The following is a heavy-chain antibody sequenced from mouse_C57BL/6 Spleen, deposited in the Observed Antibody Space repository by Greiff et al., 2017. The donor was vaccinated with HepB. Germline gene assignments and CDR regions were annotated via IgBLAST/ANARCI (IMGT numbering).Heavy chain of an antibody. Sequence: EVQRVESGPGLVKPSQSLSLTCSVTGYSITSGYYWNWIRQFPGNKLEWMGYISYDGSNNYNPSLKNRISITRDTSKNQFFLKLNSVTTEDTATYYCARGGYDYDFDYWGQGTTLTVSS. CDR3: ARGGYDYDFDY. CDR2: ISYDGSN. D-gene: IGHD2-4*01. J-gene: IGHJ2*01. V-gene: IGHV3-6*01. CDR1: GYSITSGYY.